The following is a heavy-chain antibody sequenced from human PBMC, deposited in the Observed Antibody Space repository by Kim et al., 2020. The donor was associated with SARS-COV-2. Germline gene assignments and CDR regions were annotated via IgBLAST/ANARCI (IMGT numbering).Heavy chain of an antibody. V-gene: IGHV4-39*01. D-gene: IGHD3-10*01. CDR1: GGSISSSSYY. J-gene: IGHJ5*02. CDR3: ASGRFGELLSNWFDP. CDR2: IYYSGST. Sequence: SETLSLTCTVSGGSISSSSYYWGWIRQPPGKGLEWIGSIYYSGSTYYNPSLKSRVAISVDTCKNQFSLKLSSVTAADTAVYYCASGRFGELLSNWFDPWGQGTLVTVSS.